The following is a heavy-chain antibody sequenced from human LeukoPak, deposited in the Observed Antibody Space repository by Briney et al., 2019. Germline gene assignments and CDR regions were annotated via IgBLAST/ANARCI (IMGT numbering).Heavy chain of an antibody. J-gene: IGHJ4*02. V-gene: IGHV3-23*01. D-gene: IGHD3-3*01. CDR2: ISGRGTSI. CDR1: GFTSINNA. CDR3: VRNDTSGVGLDY. Sequence: GGSLRLSCVASGFTSINNAMTWVRQVPGKGLEWVSNISGRGTSINYAVSVKGRFSISRDNSKNTLYLQMNSLRHEDTAVYYCVRNDTSGVGLDYWGQGSLVTVSP.